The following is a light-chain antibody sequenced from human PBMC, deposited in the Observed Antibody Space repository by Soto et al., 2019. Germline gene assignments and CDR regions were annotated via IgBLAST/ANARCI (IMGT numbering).Light chain of an antibody. V-gene: IGKV3-20*01. CDR3: QHYGDSSWT. CDR1: RSVSDTL. Sequence: EIVLTQSPGTLSFSPGERATLSCRADRSVSDTLLTWFQQKPGQAPKLLIFGTSNRAPGIPDRFSGSGSGTDFTPTISRLEPDDFAVYYCQHYGDSSWTFGQGTTVDIK. CDR2: GTS. J-gene: IGKJ1*01.